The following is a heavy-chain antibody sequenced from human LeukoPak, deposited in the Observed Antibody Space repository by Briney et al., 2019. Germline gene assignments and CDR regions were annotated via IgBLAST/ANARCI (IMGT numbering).Heavy chain of an antibody. CDR2: INHSGST. Sequence: PETLSLTCAVYDGSFSGYFWSWIRQPPGKGLEWIGEINHSGSTNYNPSLKSRVTITVDTSKNQFSLKLSSVTAADTAMYYCARQWGRLGFDYWGQGTLVTVSS. V-gene: IGHV4-34*01. CDR3: ARQWGRLGFDY. J-gene: IGHJ4*02. D-gene: IGHD2-8*01. CDR1: DGSFSGYF.